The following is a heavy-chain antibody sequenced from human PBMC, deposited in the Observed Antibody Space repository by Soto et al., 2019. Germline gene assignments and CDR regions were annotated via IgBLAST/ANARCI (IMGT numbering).Heavy chain of an antibody. CDR1: GFTFRSFV. J-gene: IGHJ4*02. D-gene: IGHD3-16*01. V-gene: IGHV3-30*19. CDR2: TSYDGSNT. CDR3: ARWGTTGGLDV. Sequence: QVQLVESGGGVVQPGTSLRLSCVGSGFTFRSFVIHWVRQAPGKGLDWVALTSYDGSNTYYDDSVKGRFTISRDNSRNTVDLQMDSRRLEDTALYYCARWGTTGGLDVWGQGTLVSGSS.